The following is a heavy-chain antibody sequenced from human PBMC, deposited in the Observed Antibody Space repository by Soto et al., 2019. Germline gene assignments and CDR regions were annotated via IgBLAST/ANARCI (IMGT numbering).Heavy chain of an antibody. CDR1: GGSISSGGYY. Sequence: SETLSLTCTVSGGSISSGGYYWSWIRQHPGKGLEWIGYIYYSGSTYYNPSLKSRVTISVDTSKNQFSLNLTSVTAADTAVYYCARRGLSSSSTFRYYYYGMDVWGQGTTVTVSS. D-gene: IGHD6-6*01. V-gene: IGHV4-31*03. CDR2: IYYSGST. CDR3: ARRGLSSSSTFRYYYYGMDV. J-gene: IGHJ6*02.